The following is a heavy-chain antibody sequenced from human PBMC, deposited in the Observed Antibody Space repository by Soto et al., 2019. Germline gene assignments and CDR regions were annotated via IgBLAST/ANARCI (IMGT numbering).Heavy chain of an antibody. CDR1: GYTFTSYG. CDR3: ARGSSTSCYGPCCAFDI. CDR2: ISAYNGNT. D-gene: IGHD2-2*01. V-gene: IGHV1-18*01. Sequence: AAVKVSCKASGYTFTSYGISWVRQAPGQGLEWMGWISAYNGNTNYAQKLQGRVTMTTDTSTSTAYMELRSLRSDDTAVYYCARGSSTSCYGPCCAFDIWGQGTMVTVS. J-gene: IGHJ3*02.